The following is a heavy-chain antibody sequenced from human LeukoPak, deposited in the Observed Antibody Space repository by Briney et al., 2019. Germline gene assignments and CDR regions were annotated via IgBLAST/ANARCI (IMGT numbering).Heavy chain of an antibody. CDR1: GGSISSYY. V-gene: IGHV4-4*07. D-gene: IGHD3-3*01. J-gene: IGHJ5*02. Sequence: SETLSLTCTVSGGSISSYYWSWIRQPAGKGLEWIGRIYTSGSTNYNPSLKSRVTMSVDTSKNQFSLKLSSVTAADTAVYYRARARIEVLRFLEWLSRWFDPWGQGTLVTVSS. CDR2: IYTSGST. CDR3: ARARIEVLRFLEWLSRWFDP.